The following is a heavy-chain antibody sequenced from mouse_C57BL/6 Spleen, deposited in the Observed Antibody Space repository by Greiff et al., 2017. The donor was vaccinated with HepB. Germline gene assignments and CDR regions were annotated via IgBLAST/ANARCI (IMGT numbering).Heavy chain of an antibody. D-gene: IGHD1-1*01. Sequence: QVQLKESGPGLVQPSQSLSITCTVSGFSLTSYGVHWVRQSPGKGLEWLGVIWSGGSTDYNAAFISRLSISKDNSKSQVFFKMNSLQADDTAIYYCARIYYYGSSYDYYAMDYWGQGTSVTVSS. CDR2: IWSGGST. CDR1: GFSLTSYG. CDR3: ARIYYYGSSYDYYAMDY. J-gene: IGHJ4*01. V-gene: IGHV2-2*01.